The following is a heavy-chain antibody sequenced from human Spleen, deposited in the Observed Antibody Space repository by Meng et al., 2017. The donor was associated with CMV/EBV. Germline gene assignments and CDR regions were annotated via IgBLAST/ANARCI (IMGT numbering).Heavy chain of an antibody. CDR2: ISGSGSSA. J-gene: IGHJ4*02. V-gene: IGHV3-23*01. D-gene: IGHD2-15*01. CDR3: AKSPRYCYGGDCYGTDLLLDY. CDR1: GFSFSNYA. Sequence: GESLKISCAASGFSFSNYAMSWVRQAPGKGLEWVSVISGSGSSAYYADSVKGRFTISRDNSKNTLYLEMNSLKVEDTGVYYCAKSPRYCYGGDCYGTDLLLDYWGQGTLVTVSS.